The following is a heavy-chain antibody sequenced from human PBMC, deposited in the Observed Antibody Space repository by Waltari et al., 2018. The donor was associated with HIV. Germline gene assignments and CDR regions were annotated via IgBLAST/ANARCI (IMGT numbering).Heavy chain of an antibody. CDR1: GGSISSSNYY. J-gene: IGHJ4*02. V-gene: IGHV4-39*01. Sequence: QLQLQESGPGLVKTSETLSLTCPVSGGSISSSNYYWGWIRQPPGKGLEWIGSIYYSGNTYYNPSLKSRVTISVDTSKNQFSLKLSSVTAADTAVYYCAKTVRRGFDYWGQGTLVTVSS. CDR3: AKTVRRGFDY. D-gene: IGHD1-1*01. CDR2: IYYSGNT.